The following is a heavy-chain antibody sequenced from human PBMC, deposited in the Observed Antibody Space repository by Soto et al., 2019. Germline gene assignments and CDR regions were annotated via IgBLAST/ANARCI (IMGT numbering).Heavy chain of an antibody. D-gene: IGHD3-16*01. Sequence: GGSLRLSCAASGFIFSSYGMHWVRQAPGKGLEWVAVIWYDGSNKYYADSVKGRFTISRDNSKNTLYLQMNSLRAEDTAVYYCARGEKLDLDLPDSWGQGPLITVSS. CDR2: IWYDGSNK. CDR3: ARGEKLDLDLPDS. V-gene: IGHV3-33*01. CDR1: GFIFSSYG. J-gene: IGHJ5*01.